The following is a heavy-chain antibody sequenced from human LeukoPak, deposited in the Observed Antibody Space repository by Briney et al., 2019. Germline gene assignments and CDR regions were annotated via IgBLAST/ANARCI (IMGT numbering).Heavy chain of an antibody. Sequence: PGGSLRLSCAASGFTFSSYGMHWVRQPPGKGLEWIGEISHSGSTNYNPSLKSRVTISVDTSENQFSLKLSSVTAADTAVYYCARLIYDSSGYLYYFDYWGQGTLVTVSS. CDR3: ARLIYDSSGYLYYFDY. V-gene: IGHV4-34*01. D-gene: IGHD3-22*01. CDR1: GFTFSSYG. J-gene: IGHJ4*02. CDR2: ISHSGST.